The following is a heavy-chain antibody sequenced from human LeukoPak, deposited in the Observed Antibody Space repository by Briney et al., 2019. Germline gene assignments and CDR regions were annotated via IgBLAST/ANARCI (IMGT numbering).Heavy chain of an antibody. Sequence: SETLSLTCDVSGVSISSTSYHWGWIRQPPGKGLEWIGSCHHSWNSYYNPSLASRVPKSVDTSKNQVSLSLTSVTAADTAVCYCVATSYDPSGHNGHWGKGTLVIVSS. V-gene: IGHV4-39*01. D-gene: IGHD3-22*01. CDR1: GVSISSTSYH. J-gene: IGHJ4*02. CDR3: VATSYDPSGHNGH. CDR2: CHHSWNS.